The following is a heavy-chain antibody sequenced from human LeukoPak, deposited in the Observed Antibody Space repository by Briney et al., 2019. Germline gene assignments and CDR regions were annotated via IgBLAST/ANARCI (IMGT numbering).Heavy chain of an antibody. J-gene: IGHJ4*02. Sequence: GASVKVSCKASGYTFTAYYMHWVRQASGQGLEWMGWINPNSGGTNSPQKFQDRVAMTRDTSISTIYMELSGLRSDDTAVYYCASIDFWSGYAHFDYWGQGTLVTVSS. CDR1: GYTFTAYY. D-gene: IGHD3-3*01. CDR2: INPNSGGT. CDR3: ASIDFWSGYAHFDY. V-gene: IGHV1-2*02.